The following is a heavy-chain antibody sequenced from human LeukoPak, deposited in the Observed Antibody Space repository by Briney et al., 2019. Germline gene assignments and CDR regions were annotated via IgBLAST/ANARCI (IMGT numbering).Heavy chain of an antibody. J-gene: IGHJ3*02. D-gene: IGHD6-19*01. CDR3: AKDIHSSGWPDAFDI. CDR2: ISGSGAST. V-gene: IGHV3-23*01. CDR1: GFTFSSYG. Sequence: GGSLRLSCAASGFTFSSYGMSWVRQAPGKGLEWVSTISGSGASTYYADSVKVRFTISRDNSKNTLYLQMNGLRAEDTAVHYCAKDIHSSGWPDAFDIWGQGTMVTVSS.